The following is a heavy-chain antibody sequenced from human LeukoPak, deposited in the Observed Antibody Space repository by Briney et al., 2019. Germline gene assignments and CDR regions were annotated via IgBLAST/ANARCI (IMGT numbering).Heavy chain of an antibody. CDR1: GGSISGGDYY. D-gene: IGHD3-22*01. CDR2: IYYSGST. Sequence: PSETLSLTCTVSGGSISGGDYYWSWIRQPPGKGLEWIGYIYYSGSTYYNPSLKSRVTISVDTSKNQFSLKLSSVTAADTAVYYCARARDSSGPISSAFDIWGQGTMVTVSS. V-gene: IGHV4-30-4*08. CDR3: ARARDSSGPISSAFDI. J-gene: IGHJ3*02.